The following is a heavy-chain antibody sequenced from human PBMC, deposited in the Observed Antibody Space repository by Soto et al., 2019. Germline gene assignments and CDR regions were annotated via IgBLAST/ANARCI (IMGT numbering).Heavy chain of an antibody. CDR2: ISGNGLAT. CDR1: GFMFRRHS. V-gene: IGHV3-23*01. CDR3: AKDRLYSSIWF. J-gene: IGHJ5*01. Sequence: GGSLRLSCAASGFMFRRHSMSWVRQAPGQGLEWVATISGNGLATASADSVKGRSTVSRDNSKDTLDLQMDSLRGDDTAVYYCAKDRLYSSIWF. D-gene: IGHD6-13*01.